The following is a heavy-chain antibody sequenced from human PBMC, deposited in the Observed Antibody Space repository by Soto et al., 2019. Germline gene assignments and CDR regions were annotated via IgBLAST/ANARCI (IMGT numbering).Heavy chain of an antibody. CDR2: ISYDGSNK. Sequence: QVQLVESGGGVVQPGRSLRLSCAASGFTFSSYGMHWIRQAPGKGLEWVAVISYDGSNKYYADSVKGRFTISRDNSKNTLYLQMNSLRAEDTAVYYCAKDYCTNGVCYTISYWGQGTLVTVSS. D-gene: IGHD2-8*01. J-gene: IGHJ4*02. CDR3: AKDYCTNGVCYTISY. CDR1: GFTFSSYG. V-gene: IGHV3-30*18.